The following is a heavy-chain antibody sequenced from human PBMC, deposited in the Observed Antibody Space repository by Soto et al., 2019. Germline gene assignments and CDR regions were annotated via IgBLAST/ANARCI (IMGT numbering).Heavy chain of an antibody. D-gene: IGHD3-9*01. CDR2: ISYDGSDK. V-gene: IGHV3-30*03. Sequence: PGGSLRLSCAGSGFTFSSYGMHWVRQAPGKGLEWVAVISYDGSDKYYGDSVKGRFTISRDDSKNTLYLQMNSLRVEDTAIYYCARSLRYFDWLLEQDAFDIWGQGTMVTVSS. CDR1: GFTFSSYG. CDR3: ARSLRYFDWLLEQDAFDI. J-gene: IGHJ3*02.